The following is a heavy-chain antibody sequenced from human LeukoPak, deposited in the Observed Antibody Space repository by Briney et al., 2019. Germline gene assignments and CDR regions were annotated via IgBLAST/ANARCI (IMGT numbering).Heavy chain of an antibody. CDR3: TTTDYYDSSGYR. CDR1: GFTFSSYG. D-gene: IGHD3-22*01. J-gene: IGHJ5*02. V-gene: IGHV3-23*01. CDR2: ISGSGGST. Sequence: GGTLRLSCAASGFTFSSYGMSWVRQAPGKGLEWVSAISGSGGSTYYADSVKGRFTISRDNSKNTLYLQMNSLRAEDTAVYYCTTTDYYDSSGYRWGQGTLVTVSS.